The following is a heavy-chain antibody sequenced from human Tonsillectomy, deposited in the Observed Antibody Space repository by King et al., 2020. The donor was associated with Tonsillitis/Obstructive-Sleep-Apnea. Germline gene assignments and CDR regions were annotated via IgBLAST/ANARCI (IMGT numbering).Heavy chain of an antibody. Sequence: VQLVESGGGLVQPGGSLRLPCAASGFTFRNSARSWVGQVPGKRLEGVSAIRGGGREKYYADSVGGRFSISRDNSKKTLYLQLNSRRADDTALYYCAKEGPGGQQLIWVDSWGQGTLVTVSS. CDR2: IRGGGREK. CDR1: GFTFRNSA. CDR3: AKEGPGGQQLIWVDS. V-gene: IGHV3-23*04. D-gene: IGHD6-13*01. J-gene: IGHJ4*02.